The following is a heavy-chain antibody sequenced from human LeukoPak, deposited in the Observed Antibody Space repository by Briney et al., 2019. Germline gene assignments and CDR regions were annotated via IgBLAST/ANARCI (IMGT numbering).Heavy chain of an antibody. V-gene: IGHV1-18*01. CDR3: ARALWFGELCWFDP. CDR2: ISAYNGNT. CDR1: GYTFTSYG. J-gene: IGHJ5*02. D-gene: IGHD3-10*01. Sequence: ASVKVSCKASGYTFTSYGISWVRQAPGQGLEWMGWISAYNGNTNYAQKLQGRVTMTTDTSTSTAYMELSSLRSEDTAVYYCARALWFGELCWFDPWGQGTLVTVSS.